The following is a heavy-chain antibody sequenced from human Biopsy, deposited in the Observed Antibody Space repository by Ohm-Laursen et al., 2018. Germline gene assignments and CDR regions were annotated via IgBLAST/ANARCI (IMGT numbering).Heavy chain of an antibody. V-gene: IGHV1-2*02. Sequence: ASVKVSCKASGYTFTDSYMHWVRQAPGQGLEWMGWINPNSGGTNYAQKFQGRVTMSRDTSMSTAYMELNRLRSDDTAVYYCARGGLNYWYFDLWGRGTLVTVSS. CDR1: GYTFTDSY. J-gene: IGHJ2*01. CDR2: INPNSGGT. CDR3: ARGGLNYWYFDL. D-gene: IGHD1-26*01.